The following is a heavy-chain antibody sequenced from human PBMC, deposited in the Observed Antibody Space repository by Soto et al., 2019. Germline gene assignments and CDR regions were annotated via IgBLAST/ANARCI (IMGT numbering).Heavy chain of an antibody. CDR2: ISYDGSNK. CDR1: GFSFSTYA. Sequence: PGGSLRLSCAASGFSFSTYAMQWVRQAPGKGLEWVAVISYDGSNKYYADSVKGRFTISRDNSKNTLYLQMNSLRAEDTAVYYCAKDQGSSWYEIDYWGQGTLVTVSS. V-gene: IGHV3-30*18. D-gene: IGHD6-13*01. J-gene: IGHJ4*02. CDR3: AKDQGSSWYEIDY.